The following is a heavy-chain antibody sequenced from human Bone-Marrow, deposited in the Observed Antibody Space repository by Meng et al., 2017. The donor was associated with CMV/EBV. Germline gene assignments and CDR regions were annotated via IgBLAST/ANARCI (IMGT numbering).Heavy chain of an antibody. J-gene: IGHJ5*02. D-gene: IGHD3/OR15-3a*01. CDR3: ARGLRTGLNWFDP. V-gene: IGHV3-9*01. CDR1: GFTFDDYA. Sequence: GGSLRLSCAASGFTFDDYAMHWVRQAPGKGLEWVSGISWNSGSIGYADSVKGRFTISRDNAKNSLYLQMNSLRAEDTAVYYCARGLRTGLNWFDPWGQGTRVTGSS. CDR2: ISWNSGSI.